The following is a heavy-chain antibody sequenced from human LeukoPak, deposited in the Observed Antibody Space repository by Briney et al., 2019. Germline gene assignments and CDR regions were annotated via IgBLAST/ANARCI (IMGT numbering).Heavy chain of an antibody. D-gene: IGHD1-14*01. Sequence: SGPALVKPTQPLTLTCSFSGFSLTTTAMCVTWIRQTPGKALEWLARIDWDDDKFFSPSLKTRLSISKDTSRNQVVLTMTNMDPVDTGTYYCARMTPDSPSFDYWGQGTLVTVSS. CDR2: IDWDDDK. J-gene: IGHJ4*02. CDR1: GFSLTTTAMC. CDR3: ARMTPDSPSFDY. V-gene: IGHV2-70*17.